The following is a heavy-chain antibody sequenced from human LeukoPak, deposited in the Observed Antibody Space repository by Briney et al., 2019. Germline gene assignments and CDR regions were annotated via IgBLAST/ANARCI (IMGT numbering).Heavy chain of an antibody. V-gene: IGHV3-30*18. CDR2: ISYDGSNK. CDR1: GFTFSSYG. J-gene: IGHJ4*02. CDR3: AKDRHIARRGWPFDY. D-gene: IGHD6-19*01. Sequence: GGSLRLSCAASGFTFSSYGMHWVRQAPGKGLEWVAVISYDGSNKYYADSVKGRFTISRDNSKNTLYLQMNSLRAEDTAVYYCAKDRHIARRGWPFDYWGQGTLVTVSS.